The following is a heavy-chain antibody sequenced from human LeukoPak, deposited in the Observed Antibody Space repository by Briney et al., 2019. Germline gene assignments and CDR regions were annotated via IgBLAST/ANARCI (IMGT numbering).Heavy chain of an antibody. CDR1: GLTFSSYA. V-gene: IGHV3-30-3*01. CDR2: ISYDGSNK. CDR3: ARGPYGSYYY. J-gene: IGHJ4*02. D-gene: IGHD1-26*01. Sequence: GRSLRLSCAASGLTFSSYAMHWVRQAPGKGLEWVAVISYDGSNKYYADSVKGRFTISRDNSKNTLYLQMNSLRAEDTAVYYCARGPYGSYYYWGQGTLVTVSS.